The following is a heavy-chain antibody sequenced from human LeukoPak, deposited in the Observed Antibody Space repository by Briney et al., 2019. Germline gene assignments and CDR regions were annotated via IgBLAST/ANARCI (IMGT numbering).Heavy chain of an antibody. CDR2: ISWNSGSI. Sequence: GGSLRLSCAASGFTFDDYAMHWVRQAPGKGLEWVSGISWNSGSIGYADSVKGRFTISRDNAKNSLYLQMNSLRAEDTALYYCAKGLDYDSSGYYPFDYWGQGTLVTVSS. J-gene: IGHJ4*02. CDR1: GFTFDDYA. D-gene: IGHD3-22*01. V-gene: IGHV3-9*01. CDR3: AKGLDYDSSGYYPFDY.